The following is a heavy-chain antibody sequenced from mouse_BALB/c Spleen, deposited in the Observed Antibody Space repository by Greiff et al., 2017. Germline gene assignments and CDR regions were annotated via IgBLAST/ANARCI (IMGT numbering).Heavy chain of an antibody. CDR1: GYTFTSYV. CDR3: ARGGEEGGFAY. Sequence: EVQLQQSGPELVKPGASVKMSCKASGYTFTSYVMHWVKQKPGQGLEWIGYINPYNDGTKYNEKFKGKATLTSDKSSSTAYMELSSLTSEDSAVYYCARGGEEGGFAYWGQGTLVTVSA. V-gene: IGHV1-14*01. J-gene: IGHJ3*01. CDR2: INPYNDGT.